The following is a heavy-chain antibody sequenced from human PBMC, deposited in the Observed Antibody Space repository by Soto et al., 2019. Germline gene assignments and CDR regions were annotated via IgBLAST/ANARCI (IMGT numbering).Heavy chain of an antibody. D-gene: IGHD3-3*01. Sequence: GGSLRLSCAASGFTFSSYSMNWVRQAPGKGLEWVSSISSSSSYIYYADSVEGRFTISRDNAKNSLYLQMNSLRAEDTAVYYCARDQSVGYYDFWSGYNYYYYYGMDVWGQGTTVTVSS. CDR2: ISSSSSYI. J-gene: IGHJ6*02. CDR1: GFTFSSYS. CDR3: ARDQSVGYYDFWSGYNYYYYYGMDV. V-gene: IGHV3-21*01.